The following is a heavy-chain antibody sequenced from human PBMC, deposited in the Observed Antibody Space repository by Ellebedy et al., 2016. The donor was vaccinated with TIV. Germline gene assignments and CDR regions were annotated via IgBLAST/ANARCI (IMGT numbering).Heavy chain of an antibody. D-gene: IGHD1-14*01. J-gene: IGHJ6*02. CDR3: ASAGRVSDLYGMDV. CDR1: GFTFSSYE. CDR2: ISSSGSTI. Sequence: PGGSLRLSCAASGFTFSSYEMNWVRQAPGKGLEWVSYISSSGSTIYYADSVKGRFTISRDNAKNSRYLQMNSLRAEDTAVYYCASAGRVSDLYGMDVWGQGTTVTVSS. V-gene: IGHV3-48*03.